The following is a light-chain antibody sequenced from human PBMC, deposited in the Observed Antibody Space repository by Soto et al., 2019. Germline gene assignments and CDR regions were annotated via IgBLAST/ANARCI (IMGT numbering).Light chain of an antibody. CDR3: QQYNNLPLT. Sequence: DIQLTQSPSSLSASVRDRVTITCQASQAIGNSLNWYHQKPGKAPKLLIYDAYHLQTGVPSRISGSGSGTDFTFTISSLQPEDIGTYYCQQYNNLPLTFGGGTKVEIK. J-gene: IGKJ4*01. CDR1: QAIGNS. V-gene: IGKV1-33*01. CDR2: DAY.